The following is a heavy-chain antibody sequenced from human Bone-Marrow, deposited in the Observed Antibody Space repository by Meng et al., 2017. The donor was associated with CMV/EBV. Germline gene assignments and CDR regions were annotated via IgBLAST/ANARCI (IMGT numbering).Heavy chain of an antibody. D-gene: IGHD6-6*01. CDR1: GYTFTSYG. J-gene: IGHJ6*02. CDR2: ISAYNGNT. Sequence: ASVKVSCKAAGYTFTSYGISWVRQAPGQGLEWMGWISAYNGNTNYEQKLQGRVTMTTDTSTSTAYMELRSLRSDDTAVYYMARDQSSPSGSYCGMDVWGQGTTVTVSS. CDR3: ARDQSSPSGSYCGMDV. V-gene: IGHV1-18*01.